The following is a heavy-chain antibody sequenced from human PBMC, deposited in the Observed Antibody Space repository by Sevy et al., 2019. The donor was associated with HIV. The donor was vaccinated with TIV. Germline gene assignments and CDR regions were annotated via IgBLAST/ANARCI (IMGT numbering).Heavy chain of an antibody. CDR1: GGSISSYY. CDR3: ARVGVVVRVFDY. D-gene: IGHD3-22*01. J-gene: IGHJ4*02. Sequence: SETLSLTCTVSGGSISSYYWSWIRQPPGKGLEWIGYIYYSRSTNYNPSLKSRVTISVDTSKNQFSLKLSSVTAADTAVYYCARVGVVVRVFDYWGQGTLVTVSS. V-gene: IGHV4-59*01. CDR2: IYYSRST.